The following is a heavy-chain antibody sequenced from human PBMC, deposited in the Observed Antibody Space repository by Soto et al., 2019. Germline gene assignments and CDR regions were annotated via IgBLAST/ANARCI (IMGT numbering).Heavy chain of an antibody. CDR1: GGSISSSSYF. V-gene: IGHV4-39*01. D-gene: IGHD3-9*01. CDR3: ASVNILTGYYLDQ. J-gene: IGHJ4*02. CDR2: IYYSGGT. Sequence: SETLSLTCTVSGGSISSSSYFWGWIRQPPGKGLEWIGSIYYSGGTYYNPSLKSRVTISVDTSKNQFSLKLSSVTAADTAVYYCASVNILTGYYLDQWGQGTLVTGSS.